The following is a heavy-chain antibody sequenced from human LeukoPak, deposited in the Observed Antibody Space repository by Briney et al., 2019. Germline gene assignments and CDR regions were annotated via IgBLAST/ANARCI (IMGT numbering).Heavy chain of an antibody. CDR1: GYRFTSHW. CDR3: ARVYDYDSHFDY. J-gene: IGHJ4*02. D-gene: IGHD4-17*01. Sequence: GESLKISCKGSGYRFTSHWIGWVRQMPGKGLEWMGIIYPDDSDTRDSPSFQGQVTISADKSISTAYLQWSSLKASDTAMYYCARVYDYDSHFDYWGQGTLVTVSS. CDR2: IYPDDSDT. V-gene: IGHV5-51*01.